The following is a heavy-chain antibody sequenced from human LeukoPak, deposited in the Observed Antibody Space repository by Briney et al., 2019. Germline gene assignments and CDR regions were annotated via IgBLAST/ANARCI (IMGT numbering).Heavy chain of an antibody. J-gene: IGHJ4*02. V-gene: IGHV3-74*01. Sequence: GGSLRLSWVAPGLIFSGNWMHWARQAPGKGLEWVSRIKTDGTTTYYGDSVKGRFTVSRDNAKNTLYLQMNFLRADDTAVYYCARDWAWGGFDFWGQGALVTVSS. CDR1: GLIFSGNW. D-gene: IGHD3-16*01. CDR2: IKTDGTTT. CDR3: ARDWAWGGFDF.